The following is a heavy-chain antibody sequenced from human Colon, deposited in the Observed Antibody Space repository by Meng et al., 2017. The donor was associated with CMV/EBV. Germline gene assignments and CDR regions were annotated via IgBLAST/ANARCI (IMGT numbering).Heavy chain of an antibody. CDR1: GFTFSTYA. V-gene: IGHV3-23*03. CDR3: ANPRLGYFWSGQRLNYYYYGMDV. J-gene: IGHJ6*02. Sequence: GGSLRLSCVASGFTFSTYAMSWVRQAPGKGLEWVSVIYSGGSSTYYADSVKGRFTISRDNSKNTLYLQMNSLRAEDTAVYYCANPRLGYFWSGQRLNYYYYGMDVWGQGTTVTVSS. D-gene: IGHD3-3*01. CDR2: IYSGGSST.